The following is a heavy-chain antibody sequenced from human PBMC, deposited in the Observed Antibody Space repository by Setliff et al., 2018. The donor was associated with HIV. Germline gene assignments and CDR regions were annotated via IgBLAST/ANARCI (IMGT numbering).Heavy chain of an antibody. CDR2: ISPKYGGT. J-gene: IGHJ4*02. CDR3: ARVRTSTGAQY. V-gene: IGHV1-2*02. Sequence: GASVKVSCKASGYSFSDYYIHWVRQAPGHGFQWMGWISPKYGGTNYAQNFQGRFTISRDNIQNSLLLQMNSLTADDAAVYYCARVRTSTGAQYWGQGTLVTAPQ. D-gene: IGHD1-1*01. CDR1: GYSFSDYY.